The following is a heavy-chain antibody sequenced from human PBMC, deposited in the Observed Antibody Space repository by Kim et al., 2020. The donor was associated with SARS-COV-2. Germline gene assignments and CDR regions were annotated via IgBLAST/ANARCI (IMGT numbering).Heavy chain of an antibody. J-gene: IGHJ4*02. CDR3: AKAAFLDYGSGSPFDY. V-gene: IGHV3-9*01. D-gene: IGHD3-10*01. Sequence: GGSLRLSCAASGFTFGDFAMHWVRQAPGKGLEWVSGISWDSGSVYYADFVKGRFTISRDDAKNSLSLQMNSLRAEDTALYYCAKAAFLDYGSGSPFDYWGQGTLVTVSS. CDR2: ISWDSGSV. CDR1: GFTFGDFA.